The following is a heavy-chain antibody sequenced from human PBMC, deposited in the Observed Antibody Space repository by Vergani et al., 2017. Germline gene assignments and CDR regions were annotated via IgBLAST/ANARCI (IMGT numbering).Heavy chain of an antibody. CDR3: ARGITIFGVDHTPDTNYYYYCMDV. CDR2: IIPIFGTA. J-gene: IGHJ6*03. Sequence: QVQLVQSGAEVKKPGSSVKVSCKASGGTFSSYANSWVRQAPGQGLEWMGGIIPIFGTANYAQKFQGRVTITADESTSTAYMELSSLLSEDTAVYYCARGITIFGVDHTPDTNYYYYCMDVWGKGTTVTVSS. D-gene: IGHD3-3*01. V-gene: IGHV1-69*01. CDR1: GGTFSSYA.